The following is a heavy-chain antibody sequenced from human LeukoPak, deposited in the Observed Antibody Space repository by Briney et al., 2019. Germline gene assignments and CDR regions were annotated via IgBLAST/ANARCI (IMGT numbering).Heavy chain of an antibody. D-gene: IGHD1-26*01. V-gene: IGHV1-2*02. J-gene: IGHJ4*02. Sequence: GASVKVSCKASGYTFTDYYMHWVRQAPGQGLEWMGWINPNSGGTYYAQKLQGRVTMTRDTSISTAYMELRRLRSDDTAVYYCARVGATVTQFDYWGQGTLVTLSS. CDR1: GYTFTDYY. CDR3: ARVGATVTQFDY. CDR2: INPNSGGT.